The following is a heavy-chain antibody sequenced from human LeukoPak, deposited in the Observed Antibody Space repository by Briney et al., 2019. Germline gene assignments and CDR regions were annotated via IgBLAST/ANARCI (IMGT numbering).Heavy chain of an antibody. CDR3: ARDRSKSGWYIDL. D-gene: IGHD3-3*01. J-gene: IGHJ2*01. CDR2: IWYDGSNK. V-gene: IGHV3-33*01. Sequence: GGSLRLSCAASGFTFSSYGMHWVRQAPGKGLEWVAVIWYDGSNKYYPDSVQGRFTISRDNSKNTLYLQVNSLRAEDTAVYYCARDRSKSGWYIDLWGRGTLVTVSS. CDR1: GFTFSSYG.